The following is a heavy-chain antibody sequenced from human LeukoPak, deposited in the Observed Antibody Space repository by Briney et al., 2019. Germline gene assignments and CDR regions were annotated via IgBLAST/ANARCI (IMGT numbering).Heavy chain of an antibody. CDR3: ARVGIQLWSYYFDY. CDR2: IYYSGST. J-gene: IGHJ4*02. Sequence: PETLSLTCTVSGGSISSHYWSWIRQPPGKGLEWIGYIYYSGSTNYNPSLKSRVTISVDTSKNQFSLKLSSVTAADTAVYYCARVGIQLWSYYFDYWGQGTLVTVSS. V-gene: IGHV4-59*11. CDR1: GGSISSHY. D-gene: IGHD5-18*01.